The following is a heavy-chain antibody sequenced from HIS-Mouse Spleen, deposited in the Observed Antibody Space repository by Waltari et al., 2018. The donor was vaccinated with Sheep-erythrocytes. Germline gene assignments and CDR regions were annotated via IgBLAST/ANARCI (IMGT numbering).Heavy chain of an antibody. J-gene: IGHJ3*02. CDR2: ISSSSNYI. CDR3: ARDSTSDAFDI. V-gene: IGHV3-21*01. CDR1: GFTFSSSS. Sequence: EVQLVESGGGLVKPGGSLRLSCAASGFTFSSSSMNWVRQAPGQGLGWVTSISSSSNYIYYADSVKGRFTISRDNAKNSLYLQMNSLRAEDTAVYYCARDSTSDAFDIWGQGTMVTVSS. D-gene: IGHD6-6*01.